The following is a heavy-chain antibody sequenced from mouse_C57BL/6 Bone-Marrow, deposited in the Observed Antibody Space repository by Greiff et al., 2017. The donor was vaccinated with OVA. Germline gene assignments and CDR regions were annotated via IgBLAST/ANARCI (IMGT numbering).Heavy chain of an antibody. D-gene: IGHD2-10*01. V-gene: IGHV10-1*01. CDR3: VRKGLLGDD. Sequence: EVMLVESGGGLVQPKGSLKLSCAASGFSFNTYAITFFLHSPFPFLAWVARIRSKSNNYATYYADSVKDRFTISRDDSESMLYLQMNNLKTEDTAMYYCVRKGLLGDDWGQGTTLTVSS. J-gene: IGHJ2*01. CDR2: IRSKSNNYAT. CDR1: GFSFNTYA.